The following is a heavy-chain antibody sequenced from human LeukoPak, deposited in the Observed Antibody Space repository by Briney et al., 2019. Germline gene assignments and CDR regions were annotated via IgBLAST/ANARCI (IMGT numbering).Heavy chain of an antibody. Sequence: ASVKVSCKASGYAFTDYYIQWVRQAPGQGLEWMGWMNPDSGGTNNAERFQGRVTMTRDTPISTAYMELSSLTSDDSAVFFCARVKVATKNYYYYYGMDVWGQGTTVTVSS. CDR3: ARVKVATKNYYYYYGMDV. CDR2: MNPDSGGT. V-gene: IGHV1-2*02. D-gene: IGHD2-15*01. CDR1: GYAFTDYY. J-gene: IGHJ6*02.